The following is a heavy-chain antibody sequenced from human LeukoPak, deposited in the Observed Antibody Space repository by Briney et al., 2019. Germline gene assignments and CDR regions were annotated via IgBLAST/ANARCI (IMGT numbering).Heavy chain of an antibody. CDR1: GGSISSYY. V-gene: IGHV4-4*07. J-gene: IGHJ4*02. CDR2: IYTSGST. Sequence: PSETLSLTCTVSGGSISSYYWSWIRQPAGKGLEWIRRIYTSGSTNYNPSLKSRVTMSVDTSKNQFSLKLSSVTAADTAVYYCARDERVTFGGVIVLAFDYWGQGTLVTVSS. D-gene: IGHD3-16*02. CDR3: ARDERVTFGGVIVLAFDY.